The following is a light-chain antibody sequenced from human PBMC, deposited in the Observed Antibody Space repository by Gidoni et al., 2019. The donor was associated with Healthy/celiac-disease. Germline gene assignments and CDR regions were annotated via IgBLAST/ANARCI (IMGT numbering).Light chain of an antibody. CDR1: QSVSSN. V-gene: IGKV3-15*01. CDR3: QQYNNWPPLT. Sequence: EIVMTQSPATLSVSPGERATLSCRASQSVSSNLAWYQQNPGQAPRLLIYGASTRAPGIPARFSGSGSGTEFTLTISSLQSEDFAVYYCQQYNNWPPLTFGQGTKLEIK. J-gene: IGKJ2*01. CDR2: GAS.